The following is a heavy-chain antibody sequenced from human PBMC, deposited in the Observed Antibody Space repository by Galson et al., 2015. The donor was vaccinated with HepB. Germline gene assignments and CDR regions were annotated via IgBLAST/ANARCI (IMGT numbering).Heavy chain of an antibody. CDR3: AREPGPGNWVTSRWSFYFDL. J-gene: IGHJ4*02. Sequence: SETLSLTCTVYGGAFSDYYWTSIRQSPGRGLECIGDVSHAAGANYNLSLRGRVTISIDTSKSQASLKVNSVTAADTAGYFCAREPGPGNWVTSRWSFYFDLWGEETWVTVSS. CDR2: VSHAAGA. D-gene: IGHD1-1*01. V-gene: IGHV4-34*01. CDR1: GGAFSDYY.